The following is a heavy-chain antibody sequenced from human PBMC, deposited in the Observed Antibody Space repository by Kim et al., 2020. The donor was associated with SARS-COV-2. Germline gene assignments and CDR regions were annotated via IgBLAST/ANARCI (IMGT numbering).Heavy chain of an antibody. Sequence: GGSLRLSCAASGFTFTSYAMRWVRQAPGKGLEWVSGISGSGGSTYYADSVKGRFTISRDNSKNTLYLQMNSLSAEDTAVYYCANAIVGYCSRTSCYPFNMVVWGHWTTVTVSS. J-gene: IGHJ6*02. CDR3: ANAIVGYCSRTSCYPFNMVV. V-gene: IGHV3-23*01. CDR2: ISGSGGST. CDR1: GFTFTSYA. D-gene: IGHD2-2*01.